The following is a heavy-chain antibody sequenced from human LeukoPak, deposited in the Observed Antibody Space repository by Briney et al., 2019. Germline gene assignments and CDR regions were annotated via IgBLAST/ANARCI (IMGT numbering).Heavy chain of an antibody. D-gene: IGHD2-2*01. CDR1: GGSFSGYY. CDR3: ARGRSCSSTSCYRYPFDI. J-gene: IGHJ3*02. V-gene: IGHV4-34*01. CDR2: INHSGST. Sequence: SETLSLTCAVYGGSFSGYYWCWIRQPPGKGLEWIGEINHSGSTNYNPSLKSRVTISVDTSKNQFSLKLSSVTAADTAVYYCARGRSCSSTSCYRYPFDIWGQGTMVTVSS.